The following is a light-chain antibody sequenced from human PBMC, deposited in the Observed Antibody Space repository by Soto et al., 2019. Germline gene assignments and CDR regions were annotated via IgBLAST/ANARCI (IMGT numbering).Light chain of an antibody. V-gene: IGKV3-20*01. CDR2: GAS. CDR1: QYVTTRY. Sequence: EFVLTQSPGTLSLSPGERATLSCRASQYVTTRYLAWYQQKPGQPPRLLIYGASSRATGIPDRFSGSGSGTDFSLTISRLEPEDSAVYYCQQYGSSPYTFGQGTKLEIK. J-gene: IGKJ2*01. CDR3: QQYGSSPYT.